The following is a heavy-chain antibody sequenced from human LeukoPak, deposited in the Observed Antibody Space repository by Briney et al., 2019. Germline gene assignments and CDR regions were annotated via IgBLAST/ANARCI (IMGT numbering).Heavy chain of an antibody. CDR3: ARGGGLDV. Sequence: PGGSLRLSCAASGFTFDDYAMHWVRQAPGRGLEWVSGISWNSGNIDYADAVKGRFTISRDNAKNSLYLQMSNLRAEDTAVYFCARGGGLDVWGQGATVTVSS. CDR2: ISWNSGNI. V-gene: IGHV3-9*01. J-gene: IGHJ6*02. D-gene: IGHD3-16*01. CDR1: GFTFDDYA.